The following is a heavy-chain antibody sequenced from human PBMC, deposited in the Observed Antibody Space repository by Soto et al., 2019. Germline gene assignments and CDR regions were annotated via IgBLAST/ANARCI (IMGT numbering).Heavy chain of an antibody. D-gene: IGHD3-16*01. Sequence: QVLLVQTGAEVKKPGSSVKVTCKASGGTFSSYTISWVRQAPGQGLEYMGGIMPIFGTATYTQSLQDRVTITADESTSTVYMELRSLTSDDTAVDYCTRVVTANYMGGDAFEIWGQGTMVTVSS. CDR2: IMPIFGTA. CDR3: TRVVTANYMGGDAFEI. J-gene: IGHJ3*02. CDR1: GGTFSSYT. V-gene: IGHV1-69*01.